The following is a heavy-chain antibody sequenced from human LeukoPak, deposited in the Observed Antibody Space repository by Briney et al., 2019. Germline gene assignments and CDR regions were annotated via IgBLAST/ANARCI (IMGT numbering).Heavy chain of an antibody. CDR2: IRSKAHGGTA. D-gene: IGHD1-26*01. V-gene: IGHV3-49*04. Sequence: GGSLRLSCTGSGFIFGDYAMNWVRQAPGKGLEWVGVIRSKAHGGTAEYAASVKGRFTISRDDSKSIACLQMSSLKTEDTAVYYCTSDEGEDTSYWGQGTLVTVSS. CDR3: TSDEGEDTSY. CDR1: GFIFGDYA. J-gene: IGHJ4*02.